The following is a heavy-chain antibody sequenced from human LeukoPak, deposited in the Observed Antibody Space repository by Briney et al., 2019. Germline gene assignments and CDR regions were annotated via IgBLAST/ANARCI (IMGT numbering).Heavy chain of an antibody. CDR2: IKSEADGATT. CDR1: GFTFSNAW. CDR3: TTDLGITMIRGVIVY. D-gene: IGHD3-10*01. Sequence: PGGSLRLSCVASGFTFSNAWMSWVRQAPGKGLEWVGRIKSEADGATTDYAAPVKGRFTISRDDSQNTLFLQMNSLKTEDTAVYYCTTDLGITMIRGVIVYWGQGTLVTVSS. J-gene: IGHJ4*02. V-gene: IGHV3-15*01.